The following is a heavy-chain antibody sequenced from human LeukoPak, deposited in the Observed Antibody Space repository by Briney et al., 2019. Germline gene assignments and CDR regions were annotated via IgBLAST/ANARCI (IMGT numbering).Heavy chain of an antibody. CDR3: ARDYHALDI. CDR2: ISSSGSTI. J-gene: IGHJ3*02. D-gene: IGHD3-16*02. CDR1: GFTFSSYE. V-gene: IGHV3-48*03. Sequence: GGSLRLSCAASGFTFSSYEMNWVRQAPGKGLEWVSYISSSGSTIYYGDSVKGRFTISLNNAKTSLYLQMNSLRAEDTAVYYCARDYHALDIWGQGTMVTVSS.